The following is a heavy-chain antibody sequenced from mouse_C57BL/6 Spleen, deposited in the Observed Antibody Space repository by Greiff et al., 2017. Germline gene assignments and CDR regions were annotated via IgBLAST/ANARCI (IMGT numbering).Heavy chain of an antibody. D-gene: IGHD2-2*01. CDR3: AGQVTNYAMDY. J-gene: IGHJ4*01. CDR1: GYTFTSYW. V-gene: IGHV1-69*01. Sequence: QVQLQQPGAELVMPGASVKLSCKASGYTFTSYWMHWVKQRPGQGLEWIGEIDPSDSYTNYNQKFKGKSTLTVDESSSTAYMQLSSLTSEDAAVYYCAGQVTNYAMDYWGQGTSVTVSS. CDR2: IDPSDSYT.